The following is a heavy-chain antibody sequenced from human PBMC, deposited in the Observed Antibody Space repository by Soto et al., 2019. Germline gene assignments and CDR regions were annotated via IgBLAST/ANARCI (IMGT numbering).Heavy chain of an antibody. J-gene: IGHJ6*02. V-gene: IGHV5-51*01. CDR3: ARSLRYDSSGYYYYYGMDV. CDR1: GYSFTSYW. D-gene: IGHD3-22*01. CDR2: IDPGDSDT. Sequence: GESLKISCKGSGYSFTSYWISWVRQMPGKGLERMGRIDPGDSDTRYSPSFQGQVTISADKSISTAYLQWSSLKASDTAMYYCARSLRYDSSGYYYYYGMDVWGQGTTVTVSS.